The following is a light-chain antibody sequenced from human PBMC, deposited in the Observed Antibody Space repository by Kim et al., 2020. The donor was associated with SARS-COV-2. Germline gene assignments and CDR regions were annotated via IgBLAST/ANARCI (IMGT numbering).Light chain of an antibody. CDR1: QTVSTN. CDR3: QQYNNWLMYT. Sequence: VSPGERAPLSCRASQTVSTNLAWYQQKPGQAPRLLMYGASTRATGIPARFSGSGSGTEFTLTISSLQSEDFAVYYCQQYNNWLMYTFGQGTKLEI. J-gene: IGKJ2*01. V-gene: IGKV3-15*01. CDR2: GAS.